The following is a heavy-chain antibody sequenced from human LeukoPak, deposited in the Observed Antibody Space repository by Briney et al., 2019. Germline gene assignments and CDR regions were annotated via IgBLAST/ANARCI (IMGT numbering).Heavy chain of an antibody. CDR1: GFTFSSYE. CDR2: ISSSGSTI. V-gene: IGHV3-48*03. Sequence: GGSLRLSCAASGFTFSSYEMNWVRQAPGKGLEWVSYISSSGSTIYYADSVEGRFTISRDNAKNALYLQMNSLRAEDTAVYYCARDGPYDSSGYFDSWGQGTLVTVSS. J-gene: IGHJ4*02. CDR3: ARDGPYDSSGYFDS. D-gene: IGHD3-22*01.